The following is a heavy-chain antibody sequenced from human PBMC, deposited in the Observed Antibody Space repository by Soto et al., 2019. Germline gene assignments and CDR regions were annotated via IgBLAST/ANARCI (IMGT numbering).Heavy chain of an antibody. CDR1: VFTFISYA. D-gene: IGHD4-17*01. CDR2: ISGSGGST. Sequence: GWSLRLSCASSVFTFISYAMSWVRQAPGKGLEWVSAISGSGGSTYYADSVKGRFTISRDNSKNTLYLQMNGLRAEDTAVYYCAKDREYGDFFDYWGQGTLVTVSS. V-gene: IGHV3-23*01. J-gene: IGHJ4*02. CDR3: AKDREYGDFFDY.